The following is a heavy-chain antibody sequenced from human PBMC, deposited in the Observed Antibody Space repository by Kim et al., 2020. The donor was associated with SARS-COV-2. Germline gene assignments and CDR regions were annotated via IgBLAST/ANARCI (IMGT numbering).Heavy chain of an antibody. Sequence: SETLSLTCTVSGGSLSRYYWTWIRQSPGKGLEWIGYVYDTVNTNYNPSLKSRVSISMDTSKNQFSLKLTSVTPSDTAVYYCARDVAGYPLAYCGQGTLVTVSS. CDR2: VYDTVNT. J-gene: IGHJ4*02. CDR1: GGSLSRYY. CDR3: ARDVAGYPLAY. V-gene: IGHV4-59*13. D-gene: IGHD3-9*01.